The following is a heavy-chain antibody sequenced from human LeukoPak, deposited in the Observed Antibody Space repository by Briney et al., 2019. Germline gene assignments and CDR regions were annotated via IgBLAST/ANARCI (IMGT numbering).Heavy chain of an antibody. V-gene: IGHV3-13*05. CDR1: GFTFSSYD. CDR3: ARALQNYGMDV. Sequence: GGSLRLSCAASGFTFSSYDMHWVRQATGKGLEWVSAIGAAGDPYYPGSVKGRFTISRENAKNSLYLQMNSLRAGDTAVYYCARALQNYGMDVWGQGTTATVSS. D-gene: IGHD4-11*01. J-gene: IGHJ6*02. CDR2: IGAAGDP.